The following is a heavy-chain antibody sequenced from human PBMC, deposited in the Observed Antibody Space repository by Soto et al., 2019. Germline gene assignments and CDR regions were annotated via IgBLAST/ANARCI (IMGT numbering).Heavy chain of an antibody. CDR2: IYYSGST. CDR3: ARVGVIDFWSGYYRYYFDD. Sequence: PSETLSLTCTVSGGSISSYYWSLIRQPPGKGLECIWYIYYSGSTNYNPSLKSRVTISVDTSKNQFSLKLSSVTAADTAVYYCARVGVIDFWSGYYRYYFDDWGQGTLVTVSS. J-gene: IGHJ4*02. D-gene: IGHD3-3*01. V-gene: IGHV4-59*01. CDR1: GGSISSYY.